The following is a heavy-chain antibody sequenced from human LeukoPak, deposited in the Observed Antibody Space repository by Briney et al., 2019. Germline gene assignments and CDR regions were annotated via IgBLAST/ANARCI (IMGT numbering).Heavy chain of an antibody. D-gene: IGHD3-10*01. J-gene: IGHJ4*02. Sequence: GESLKISCKGSGYSFTSYWTGWVRQAPGQGLEWMGWINVYNGYTNYAQKLQGRVTMTTNTSTITAYMELRSLRSDDTAVYYCARVSGFSPDYWGQGTLVTVSS. CDR2: INVYNGYT. CDR1: GYSFTSYW. CDR3: ARVSGFSPDY. V-gene: IGHV1-18*04.